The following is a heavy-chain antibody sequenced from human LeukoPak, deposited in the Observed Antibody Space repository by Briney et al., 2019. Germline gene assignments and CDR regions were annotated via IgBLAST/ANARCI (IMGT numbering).Heavy chain of an antibody. V-gene: IGHV4-59*11. Sequence: SETLSLTCTVSGGSISYHSWSWIRQTPVKGLEWIANIYDNGNTDYSPSLQRRVTISTDTSETQFSLRLKSVTAADTAVYYCARLGSGATGAPPYYYYYVDVWGKGPTVTVSS. CDR1: GGSISYHS. J-gene: IGHJ6*03. D-gene: IGHD1-26*01. CDR2: IYDNGNT. CDR3: ARLGSGATGAPPYYYYYVDV.